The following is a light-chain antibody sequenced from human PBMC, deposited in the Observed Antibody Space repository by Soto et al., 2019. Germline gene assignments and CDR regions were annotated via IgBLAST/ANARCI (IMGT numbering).Light chain of an antibody. CDR1: QTISFY. CDR3: QQAYSTPWT. J-gene: IGKJ1*01. Sequence: DIQMTQSPSSLSASVGDRVTITCRASQTISFYLNWYQQKPGKAPKLLIYAASNLQSGVPSRFSASGSGTEFTLTLNSLQPEDFGTYYCQQAYSTPWTFGQGTKVEIK. CDR2: AAS. V-gene: IGKV1-39*01.